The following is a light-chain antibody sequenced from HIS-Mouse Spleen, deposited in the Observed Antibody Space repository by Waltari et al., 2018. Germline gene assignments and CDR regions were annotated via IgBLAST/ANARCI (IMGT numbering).Light chain of an antibody. V-gene: IGKV3-15*01. Sequence: EIVKTQSPATLSVSPGERATLSCRASQSVSSNLAWYQQKPGQAPRLLIYGASTRATGIPARFSGSGSGTEFTLTISSMQSEDFAVYYCQQYNNWPIFTFGPGTKVDIK. CDR2: GAS. CDR3: QQYNNWPIFT. CDR1: QSVSSN. J-gene: IGKJ3*01.